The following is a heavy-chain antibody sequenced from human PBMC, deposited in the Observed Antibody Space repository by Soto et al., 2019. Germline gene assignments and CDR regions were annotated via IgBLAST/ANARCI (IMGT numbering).Heavy chain of an antibody. D-gene: IGHD6-19*01. CDR3: ARGGSSGWYVSQYYYYMDV. V-gene: IGHV4-59*01. CDR2: IYYSGST. J-gene: IGHJ6*03. CDR1: GGSISSYY. Sequence: SETLSLTCTVSGGSISSYYWSWIRQPPGKGLEWIGYIYYSGSTNYNPSLKSRVTISVDTSKNQFSLKLSSVTAADTAVYYCARGGSSGWYVSQYYYYMDVWGKGTTVTVSS.